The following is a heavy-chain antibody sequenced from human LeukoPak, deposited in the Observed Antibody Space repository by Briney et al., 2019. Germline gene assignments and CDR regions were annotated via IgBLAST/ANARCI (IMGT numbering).Heavy chain of an antibody. CDR1: GGSISSSSYY. Sequence: SETLSLTCTVSGGSISSSSYYWGWIRQPAGKGLEWIGRIYTSGSTTYNSSLKSRVTISLDTSKNHFSLRLNSVTPADTAVYYCARGGNYWPQWWFDPWGRGTLVSVSS. V-gene: IGHV4-61*02. CDR2: IYTSGST. CDR3: ARGGNYWPQWWFDP. J-gene: IGHJ5*02. D-gene: IGHD1-26*01.